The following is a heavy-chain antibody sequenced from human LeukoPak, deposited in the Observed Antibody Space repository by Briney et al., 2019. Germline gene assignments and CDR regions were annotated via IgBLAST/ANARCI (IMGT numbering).Heavy chain of an antibody. CDR1: GFTFSSYW. D-gene: IGHD5-18*01. V-gene: IGHV3-7*04. J-gene: IGHJ4*02. CDR2: IKEDGSEK. CDR3: AKENVDTPMITYFFEY. Sequence: GGSLRLSCEASGFTFSSYWMSWVGQAPGKGLEWVANIKEDGSEKYYVDSVKGRFIISRDNAKKSLSLQMNSLRAEDTAVYYCAKENVDTPMITYFFEYWGQGTLVTVSS.